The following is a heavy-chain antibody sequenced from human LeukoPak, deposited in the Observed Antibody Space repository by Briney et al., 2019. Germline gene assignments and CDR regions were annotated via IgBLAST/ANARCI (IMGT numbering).Heavy chain of an antibody. J-gene: IGHJ4*02. D-gene: IGHD1-20*01. V-gene: IGHV1-18*01. CDR3: ARVYNWNDESDY. Sequence: PKASVKVSCKASGYTFTSYGISWVRQAPGQGLEWMGWISAYNGNTNYAQKFQGRVTMTRDTSISTAYMELSRLRSDDTAVYYCARVYNWNDESDYWGQGTLVTVSS. CDR1: GYTFTSYG. CDR2: ISAYNGNT.